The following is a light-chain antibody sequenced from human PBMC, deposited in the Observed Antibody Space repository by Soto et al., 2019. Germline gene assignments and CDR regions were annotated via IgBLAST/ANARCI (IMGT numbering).Light chain of an antibody. Sequence: EIVMTQSPATLSVSQGGRATLSCRASQSVSSNLAWYQQKPGQTPKVLIYVASTRATGIPARFSGSGSGTAFTLTISSLQSEDFAVFYCQQYNVWPLTFGGGTKVEFK. CDR2: VAS. CDR1: QSVSSN. J-gene: IGKJ4*01. CDR3: QQYNVWPLT. V-gene: IGKV3-15*01.